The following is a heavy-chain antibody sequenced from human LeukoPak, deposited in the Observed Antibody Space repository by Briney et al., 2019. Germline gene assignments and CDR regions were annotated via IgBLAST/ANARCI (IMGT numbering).Heavy chain of an antibody. CDR2: IYHSGRP. CDR3: ANRKKSPNDAFDI. V-gene: IGHV4-30-2*01. J-gene: IGHJ3*02. Sequence: SQTLSLTCTVSGGSISSGGYYWSWIRQPPGKGREWIGYIYHSGRPYYHPSLKRRVPISVDRSKNQFSLKLSSVTAADTAVYYCANRKKSPNDAFDIWGQGTMVTVSS. D-gene: IGHD1-14*01. CDR1: GGSISSGGYY.